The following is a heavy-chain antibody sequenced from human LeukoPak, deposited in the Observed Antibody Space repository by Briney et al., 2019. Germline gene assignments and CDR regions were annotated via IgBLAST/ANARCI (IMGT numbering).Heavy chain of an antibody. V-gene: IGHV3-23*01. CDR1: GFTFSIYA. CDR3: AENGDRGAYCTGGTCYPYFYYYMDV. J-gene: IGHJ6*03. D-gene: IGHD2-15*01. CDR2: INGTGDTT. Sequence: GGSLRLSCAASGFTFSIYAMSWVPQAPGKGREWVSAINGTGDTTYYADPVKGRFIISRDYSKNTLYLQMNSLRAEDTAIYYCAENGDRGAYCTGGTCYPYFYYYMDVWGKGTTVTI.